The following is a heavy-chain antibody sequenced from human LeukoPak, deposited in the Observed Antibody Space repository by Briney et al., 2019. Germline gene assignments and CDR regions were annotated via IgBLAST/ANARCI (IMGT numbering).Heavy chain of an antibody. CDR2: ISYDGSNK. Sequence: PGGSLRLSCAASGFTFSSYAMHWVRQAPGKGLEWVAVISYDGSNKYYADSVKGRFTISRDNSKNTVYLQMNSLRGDDTAVYYCAKEGATMGFDYWGQGILVTVSS. CDR3: AKEGATMGFDY. J-gene: IGHJ4*02. CDR1: GFTFSSYA. V-gene: IGHV3-30-3*01. D-gene: IGHD5-24*01.